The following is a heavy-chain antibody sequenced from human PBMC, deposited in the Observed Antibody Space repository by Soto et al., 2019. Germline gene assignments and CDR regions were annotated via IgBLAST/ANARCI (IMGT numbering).Heavy chain of an antibody. V-gene: IGHV4-31*03. CDR2: IYYSGST. D-gene: IGHD5-12*01. CDR3: ARARLRAVYALDI. CDR1: GGSVSSGAYY. J-gene: IGHJ3*02. Sequence: QVQLQESDAGLVKASQTLSLTCTVSGGSVSSGAYYWTWIRQRPGKGLEWIGYIYYSGSTYYSPSPKGRLSTSLDTSKNQFSLGLTSVPAADTAMYYCARARLRAVYALDIWGQGTMVTVSS.